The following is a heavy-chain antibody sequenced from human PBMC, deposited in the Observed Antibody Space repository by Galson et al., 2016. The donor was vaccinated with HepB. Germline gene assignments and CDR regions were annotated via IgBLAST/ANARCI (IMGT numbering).Heavy chain of an antibody. V-gene: IGHV3-48*04. CDR2: ISSSSATI. Sequence: SLRLSCAASGFTFSIYGMHWVRQAPGKGLEWVASISSSSATIYYVDSVKGRFAVSRDNAKNSVYLQMNSLRVEDTAVYYCTRDGALPGGWVWIDPWGQGTLVIVSS. J-gene: IGHJ5*02. D-gene: IGHD6-19*01. CDR3: TRDGALPGGWVWIDP. CDR1: GFTFSIYG.